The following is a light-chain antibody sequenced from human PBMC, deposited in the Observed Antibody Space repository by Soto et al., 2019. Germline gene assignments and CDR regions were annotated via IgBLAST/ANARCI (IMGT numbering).Light chain of an antibody. Sequence: DIQMTQSPSTLSGSVGDRVTITCRASQTISSWLAWYQQKPGKAPNLLIYKASTLKSGVPSRFSGSGSGTEFTLTISSLQPDDFATYYCQHHNSYSEAFGQGTKVDIK. V-gene: IGKV1-5*03. CDR1: QTISSW. J-gene: IGKJ1*01. CDR2: KAS. CDR3: QHHNSYSEA.